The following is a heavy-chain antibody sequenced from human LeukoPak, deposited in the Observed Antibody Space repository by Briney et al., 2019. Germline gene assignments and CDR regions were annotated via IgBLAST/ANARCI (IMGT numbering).Heavy chain of an antibody. D-gene: IGHD3-9*01. CDR1: GFTFSNYV. Sequence: GGSLRLSCAASGFTFSNYVMHWVRQAPGKGLEWVAVISYDGSNKYYADSVKGRFTISRDNSKNTLYLQMSSLRAEDTAVYYCARVWYYDILTGVDYWGQGTLVTDSS. CDR3: ARVWYYDILTGVDY. V-gene: IGHV3-30*04. J-gene: IGHJ4*02. CDR2: ISYDGSNK.